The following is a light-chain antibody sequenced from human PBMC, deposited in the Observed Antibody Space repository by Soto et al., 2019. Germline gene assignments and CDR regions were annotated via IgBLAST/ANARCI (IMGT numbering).Light chain of an antibody. V-gene: IGKV3-11*01. CDR2: DAS. Sequence: EIVLPPSPATLSLSPCESATLSFSASRSVSNYLAWYQQKPGQAPRLRICDASSRPTDIPARFSGSGSGTDFTLTISSLEPEDFALYYCQQRSNWPITFGQGTRLEIK. CDR3: QQRSNWPIT. J-gene: IGKJ5*01. CDR1: RSVSNY.